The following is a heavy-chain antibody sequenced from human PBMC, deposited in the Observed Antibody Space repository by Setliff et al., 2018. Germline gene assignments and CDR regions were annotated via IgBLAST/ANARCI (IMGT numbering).Heavy chain of an antibody. V-gene: IGHV3-7*01. CDR2: LNQDGSET. CDR3: TKGGTQDFDY. CDR1: GFTFSSYE. Sequence: LRLSCAASGFTFSSYEMSWVRQDPEKGLEWLANLNQDGSETYYVDSVKGRFTISRDNAKNSLYLQMNGLRAEDTAVYYCTKGGTQDFDYWGQGTLVTVSS. J-gene: IGHJ4*02. D-gene: IGHD3-16*01.